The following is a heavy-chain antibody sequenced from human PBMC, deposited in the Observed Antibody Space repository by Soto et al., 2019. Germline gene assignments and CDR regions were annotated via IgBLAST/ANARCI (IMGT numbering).Heavy chain of an antibody. CDR3: ARPTSTVTRELVY. J-gene: IGHJ4*02. CDR1: GYSFTSYW. D-gene: IGHD4-17*01. CDR2: IYPGDSDT. Sequence: GSLRLSCKGSGYSFTSYWIGWVRQMPGKGLEWMGIIYPGDSDTRYSPSFQGQVTISADKSISTAYLQWSSLKASDTAMYYCARPTSTVTRELVYWGQGTLVTVSS. V-gene: IGHV5-51*01.